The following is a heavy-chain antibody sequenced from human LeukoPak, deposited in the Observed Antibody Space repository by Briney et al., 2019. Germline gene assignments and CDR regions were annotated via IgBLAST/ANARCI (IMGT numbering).Heavy chain of an antibody. CDR2: ISYDGSNK. CDR1: GFTFSSYG. D-gene: IGHD2-8*01. Sequence: GGSLRLSCAASGFTFSSYGMHWVRQAPGKGLEWVAVISYDGSNKYYADSVKGRFTISRDNSKNTLYLQMNSLRAEDTAVYYCAKPSAVYIYYYYGMDVWGQGTTVTVSS. V-gene: IGHV3-30*18. CDR3: AKPSAVYIYYYYGMDV. J-gene: IGHJ6*02.